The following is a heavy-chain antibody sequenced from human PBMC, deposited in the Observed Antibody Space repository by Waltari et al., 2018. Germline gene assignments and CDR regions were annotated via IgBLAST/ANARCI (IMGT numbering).Heavy chain of an antibody. CDR3: ARITTVTTSAFDI. V-gene: IGHV4-34*01. Sequence: QVQLQQWGAGLLKPSETLSLTCAVYGGSFSGYYWSWIRQPPGKGLEWIGEINNSGSTNYNPSRERRVTISVDTAKNQFSLRLSSVTAADTAVYYCARITTVTTSAFDIWGQGTMVTVSS. J-gene: IGHJ3*02. CDR2: INNSGST. CDR1: GGSFSGYY. D-gene: IGHD4-17*01.